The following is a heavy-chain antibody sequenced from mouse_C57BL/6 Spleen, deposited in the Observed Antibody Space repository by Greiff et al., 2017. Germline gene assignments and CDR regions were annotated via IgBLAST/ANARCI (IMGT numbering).Heavy chain of an antibody. CDR1: GYAFSSYW. Sequence: VQLQQSGAELVKPGASVKISCKASGYAFSSYWMNWVKQRPGKGLEWIGQIYPGDGDTNYNGKFKGKATLTADKSSSTAYMQLSSLTSEDSAVYFCARGAPYYGSSYGYFDGWGTGTTVTVSS. J-gene: IGHJ1*03. D-gene: IGHD1-1*01. CDR3: ARGAPYYGSSYGYFDG. CDR2: IYPGDGDT. V-gene: IGHV1-80*01.